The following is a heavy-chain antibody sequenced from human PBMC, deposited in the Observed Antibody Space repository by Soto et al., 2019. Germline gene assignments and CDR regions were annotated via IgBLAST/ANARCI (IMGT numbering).Heavy chain of an antibody. CDR1: VGSFSSGAYY. J-gene: IGHJ5*02. CDR2: IHYSGST. CDR3: ARTTDSSGYFQFWFDP. Sequence: TLSLTCTVSVGSFSSGAYYWSWILQFPGKELEWIGYIHYSGSTYYNPSLESRVTISVDTSKNQFSLTLSSVTAADTAVYYCARTTDSSGYFQFWFDPWGLGTLVTVSS. D-gene: IGHD3-22*01. V-gene: IGHV4-31*03.